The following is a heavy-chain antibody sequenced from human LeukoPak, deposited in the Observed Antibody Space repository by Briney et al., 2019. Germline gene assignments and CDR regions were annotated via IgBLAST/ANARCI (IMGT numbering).Heavy chain of an antibody. CDR3: VREVPML. CDR1: GFTFSSYA. V-gene: IGHV3-23*03. D-gene: IGHD3-10*02. Sequence: GGSLRLSCAVSGFTFSSYAMSWVRQAPGKGLEWVSVIFSGGTTFHADSVKGRFTVFRDISKNTLYLQMNNLRVDDTATYYCVREVPMLWGQGALVTVTS. CDR2: IFSGGTT. J-gene: IGHJ4*02.